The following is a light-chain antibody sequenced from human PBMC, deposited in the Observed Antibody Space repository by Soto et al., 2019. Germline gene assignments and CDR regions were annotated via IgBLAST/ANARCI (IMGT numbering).Light chain of an antibody. CDR1: TGAVTSGHY. Sequence: QAVVTQEPSLTVSPGGTVTLTCGSSTGAVTSGHYPYWFQLKPGQAPRTLIYDTSDKHSWTPARFSGSLLGGKAALTLTGAQPEDEAEYYCLLYYSGPRVFGGGTKLTVL. V-gene: IGLV7-46*01. CDR2: DTS. CDR3: LLYYSGPRV. J-gene: IGLJ3*02.